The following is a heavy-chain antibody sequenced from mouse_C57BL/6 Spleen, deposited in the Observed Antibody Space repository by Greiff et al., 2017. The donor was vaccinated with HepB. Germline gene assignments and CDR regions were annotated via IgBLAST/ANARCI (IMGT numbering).Heavy chain of an antibody. CDR2: ISNGGGST. J-gene: IGHJ2*01. V-gene: IGHV5-12*01. CDR3: ARDYYGSRVFDY. Sequence: EVQLVESGGGLVQPGGSLKLSCAASGFTFSDYYMYWVRQTPEKRLEWVAYISNGGGSTYYPDTVKGRFTISRDNAKNTLYLQMSRLKSEDTAMYYCARDYYGSRVFDYWGQGTTLTVSS. D-gene: IGHD1-1*01. CDR1: GFTFSDYY.